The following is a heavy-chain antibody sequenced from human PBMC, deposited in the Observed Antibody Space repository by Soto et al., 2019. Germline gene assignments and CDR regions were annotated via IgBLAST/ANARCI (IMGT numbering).Heavy chain of an antibody. Sequence: VQLTESGPGLVRTSGTLSLTCDVSGGSITTSVLWTWVRRFPGGGLDWIGEIAHDGHTNYNPSLSGRVTMSVDLSTSQFSLNVASVKAADTAVYCCAGGRDYDYWGQGTLVTVSS. V-gene: IGHV4-4*01. CDR3: AGGRDYDY. CDR2: IAHDGHT. D-gene: IGHD1-26*01. J-gene: IGHJ4*02. CDR1: GGSITTSVL.